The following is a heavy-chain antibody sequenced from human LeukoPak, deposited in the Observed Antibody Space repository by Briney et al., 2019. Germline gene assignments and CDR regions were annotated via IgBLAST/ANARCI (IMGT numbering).Heavy chain of an antibody. CDR2: IYSGGST. V-gene: IGHV3-53*01. Sequence: GGSLRLSCAASGFTVSSNGMSWVRQAPGRGLECISVIYSGGSTDYADSVKGRLTISGDNSKNTLYLQMNSLRAEDTAVYYCARVVDHDYGDYYLDYWGQGTLVTVSS. D-gene: IGHD4-17*01. CDR1: GFTVSSNG. J-gene: IGHJ4*02. CDR3: ARVVDHDYGDYYLDY.